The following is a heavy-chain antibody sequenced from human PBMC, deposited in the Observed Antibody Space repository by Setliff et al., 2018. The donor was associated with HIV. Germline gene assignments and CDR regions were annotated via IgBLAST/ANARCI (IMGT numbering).Heavy chain of an antibody. J-gene: IGHJ6*03. CDR3: VRDGDSRDGRLYHYYYMDV. CDR2: MNPNSANT. CDR1: GYPFSSYD. V-gene: IGHV1-8*02. Sequence: GASVKVSCKASGYPFSSYDIHWVRQATGQGLEWMGWMNPNSANTGYAQKFQGRVTMTRDTSTSTAYMELWSLRSDDTAVYYCVRDGDSRDGRLYHYYYMDVWGKGTTVTVSS. D-gene: IGHD1-26*01.